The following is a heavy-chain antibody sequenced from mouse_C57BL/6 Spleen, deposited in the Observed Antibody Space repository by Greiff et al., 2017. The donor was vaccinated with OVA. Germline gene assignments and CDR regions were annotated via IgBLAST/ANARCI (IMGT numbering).Heavy chain of an antibody. V-gene: IGHV5-17*01. J-gene: IGHJ3*01. CDR2: ISSGSSTI. Sequence: EVQVVESGGGLVKPGGSLKLSCAASGFTFSDYGMHWVRQAPEKGLEWVAYISSGSSTIYYADTVKGRFTISRDNAKNTLFLQMTSLRSEDTAMYYGARAEYGYDEAWFAYWGQGTLVTVSA. D-gene: IGHD2-2*01. CDR1: GFTFSDYG. CDR3: ARAEYGYDEAWFAY.